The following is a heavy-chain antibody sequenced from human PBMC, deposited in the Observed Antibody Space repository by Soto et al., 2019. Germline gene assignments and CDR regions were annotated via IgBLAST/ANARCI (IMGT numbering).Heavy chain of an antibody. CDR3: AKDNPYDYIRGAIDV. CDR1: GFSFRSYT. J-gene: IGHJ3*01. Sequence: GGSLRLSCAASGFSFRSYTMSWVRQAPGNGLEWVSVSGSGGSTYYADSVKGRFTISRDNSQNTLYLQMNSLRVEDTAVYYCAKDNPYDYIRGAIDVWGQGTMVTVSS. CDR2: SGSGGST. V-gene: IGHV3-23*01. D-gene: IGHD3-16*01.